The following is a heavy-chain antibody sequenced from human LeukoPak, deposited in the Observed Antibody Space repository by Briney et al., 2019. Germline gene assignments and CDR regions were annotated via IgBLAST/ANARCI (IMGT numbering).Heavy chain of an antibody. CDR2: IKGDGSET. Sequence: PGGSLRLSCAASGFIFATSWMDWVRQAPGKGREWVANIKGDGSETYYGDSAKGRFTVLRDNAKNSLCLQMDSLRVEDTAIYYCAKSLDYWGQGTLVTVSS. J-gene: IGHJ4*02. CDR1: GFIFATSW. CDR3: AKSLDY. V-gene: IGHV3-7*01.